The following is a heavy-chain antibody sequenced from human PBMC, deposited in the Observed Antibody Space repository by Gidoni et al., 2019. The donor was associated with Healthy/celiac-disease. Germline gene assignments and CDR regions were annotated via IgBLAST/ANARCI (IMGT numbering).Heavy chain of an antibody. D-gene: IGHD3-3*01. V-gene: IGHV3-7*01. CDR3: ARAYDFWSGYYTWFDP. CDR1: GLAFSRYW. CDR2: IKHDGSEK. Sequence: EVQLVESGGGLVQTGGSLRLSRAASGLAFSRYWRSWVRQAPGKGLEWVANIKHDGSEKYYVYPVKGRFTISRVNAKNSLYLQMNSLRAEDTAVYYCARAYDFWSGYYTWFDPWGQGTLVTVSS. J-gene: IGHJ5*02.